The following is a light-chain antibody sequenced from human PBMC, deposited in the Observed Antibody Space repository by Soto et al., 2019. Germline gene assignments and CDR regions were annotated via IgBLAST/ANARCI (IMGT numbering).Light chain of an antibody. V-gene: IGKV3-15*01. J-gene: IGKJ4*01. Sequence: EIVMTQSPATLSVYPGERATLSCRASQSVSTNLAWYQQKPGQAPRLLIYAASVRATGIPARFSGSGSGTEFTLTISSLQSEDFAVYYCQQYDERPPNLSFGGETKVEIK. CDR2: AAS. CDR1: QSVSTN. CDR3: QQYDERPPNLS.